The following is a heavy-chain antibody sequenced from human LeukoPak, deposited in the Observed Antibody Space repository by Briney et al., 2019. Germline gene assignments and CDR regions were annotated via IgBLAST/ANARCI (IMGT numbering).Heavy chain of an antibody. CDR3: ARDQGPYYYDSSGSGFDP. CDR1: GGTFSSYA. D-gene: IGHD3-22*01. Sequence: GASVKVSCKASGGTFSSYAISWVRQAPGQGLEWMGRIIPIFGTANYAQKFQGRVTLTADESTSTAYMELSSLRSEDTAVYYCARDQGPYYYDSSGSGFDPWGQGTLVTVSS. V-gene: IGHV1-69*13. CDR2: IIPIFGTA. J-gene: IGHJ5*02.